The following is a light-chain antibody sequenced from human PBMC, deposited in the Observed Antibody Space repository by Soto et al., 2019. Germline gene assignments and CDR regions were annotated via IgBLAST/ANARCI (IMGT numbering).Light chain of an antibody. CDR1: QSISNH. CDR3: QPRYRSPPT. Sequence: DIQMTQSPSSLSASVEDRVIITCRASQSISNHLNWYQQKPGKAPKLLIFAASSLQSGVPSRFSGSRSGPGFPLTLRRLQPEDFANYLLQPRYRSPPTVGPGNQVEIK. CDR2: AAS. J-gene: IGKJ1*01. V-gene: IGKV1-39*01.